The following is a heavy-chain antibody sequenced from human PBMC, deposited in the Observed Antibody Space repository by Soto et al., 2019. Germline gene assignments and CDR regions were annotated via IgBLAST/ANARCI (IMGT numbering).Heavy chain of an antibody. Sequence: SETLSLTCIVAGGSITGGFSYWTWVRQHPGKGLEWVGHIYYSGTAYYNPSLKSRVDISVDPSQNRFSLKLSSVTAADTAMYFCARSLPGGTIFYMDIWGEGTTVTVSS. CDR2: IYYSGTA. V-gene: IGHV4-31*03. J-gene: IGHJ6*03. D-gene: IGHD1-26*01. CDR1: GGSITGGFSY. CDR3: ARSLPGGTIFYMDI.